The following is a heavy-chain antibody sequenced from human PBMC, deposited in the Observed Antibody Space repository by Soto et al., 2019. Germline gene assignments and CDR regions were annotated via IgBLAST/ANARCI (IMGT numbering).Heavy chain of an antibody. V-gene: IGHV1-18*01. CDR1: GYTFSTIG. Sequence: ASVKVSCKTSGYTFSTIGISWVRQAPGQGLEWVGWIGPDNGNRKSAQRLQGRVTLTTDTSASTAYMELRSLTSDDTAMYYCARDTESNRYNDWGQGTLVTVSS. D-gene: IGHD1-20*01. J-gene: IGHJ1*01. CDR3: ARDTESNRYND. CDR2: IGPDNGNR.